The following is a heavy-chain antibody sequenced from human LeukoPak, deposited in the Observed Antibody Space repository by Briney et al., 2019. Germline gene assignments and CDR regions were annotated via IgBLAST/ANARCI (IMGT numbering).Heavy chain of an antibody. CDR2: IGNDGRDI. D-gene: IGHD3-16*01. CDR3: ARDLVGGWSCDH. Sequence: GGSLRLSCIVSGFTFTSHGMHWVRQAPGKGLVWVAYIGNDGRDIYYADSLRGRFTISRDDSKNTVHLQMRSLKVEDTALYYCARDLVGGWSCDHWGQGSLVAVSS. J-gene: IGHJ4*02. V-gene: IGHV3-30*02. CDR1: GFTFTSHG.